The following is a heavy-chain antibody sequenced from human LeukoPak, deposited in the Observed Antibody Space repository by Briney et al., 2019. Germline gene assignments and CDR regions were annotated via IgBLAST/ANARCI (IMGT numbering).Heavy chain of an antibody. CDR2: INHSGST. J-gene: IGHJ4*02. V-gene: IGHV4-34*01. CDR3: ARGRPIGVAAAGVFDY. CDR1: GFAFSSYS. Sequence: GSLRLSCAASGFAFSSYSMNWVRQAPGKGLEWIGEINHSGSTNYNPSLKSRVTISVDTSKNQFSLKLSSVTAADTAVYYCARGRPIGVAAAGVFDYWGQGTLVTVSS. D-gene: IGHD6-13*01.